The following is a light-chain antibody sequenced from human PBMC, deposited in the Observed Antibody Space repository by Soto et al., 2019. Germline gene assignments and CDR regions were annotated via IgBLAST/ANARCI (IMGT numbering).Light chain of an antibody. CDR3: QQSSRTAPVT. Sequence: DIPMTQSPSSLSASVGDRVTITCRASQTISRFLNWYQLKPGKAPKLLIYGASSLQSGVPSRFSGSGSGTEFTLTISSLQPEDFATYYCQQSSRTAPVTFGGGTKVEIK. V-gene: IGKV1-39*01. J-gene: IGKJ4*01. CDR1: QTISRF. CDR2: GAS.